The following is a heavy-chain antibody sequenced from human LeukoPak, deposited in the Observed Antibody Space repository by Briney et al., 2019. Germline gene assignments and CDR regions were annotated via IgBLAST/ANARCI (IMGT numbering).Heavy chain of an antibody. Sequence: GESLKISCKGSGYRFTDYWIGWVGLMPGKGLEWRGIIYPGDSDTRYSPSFQGQVTISADKSINTAHLQWSSLKASDTAMYYCARGAAGTTPDYYYFGLDVWGQGTTVRVSS. D-gene: IGHD1-7*01. CDR1: GYRFTDYW. CDR2: IYPGDSDT. CDR3: ARGAAGTTPDYYYFGLDV. V-gene: IGHV5-51*01. J-gene: IGHJ6*02.